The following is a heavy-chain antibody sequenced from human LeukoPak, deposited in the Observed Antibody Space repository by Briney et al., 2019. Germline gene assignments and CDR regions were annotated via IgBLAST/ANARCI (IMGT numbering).Heavy chain of an antibody. Sequence: GGSLRLSCAASGFTFSSYAMSWVRQAPGKGLEWLSAISGSGGNTYYADSVKGRFTISRDNSKNTLSLQMNSLRAEDTAVYYCATQISESYSSWFDPWGQGTLVTVSS. D-gene: IGHD1-26*01. CDR2: ISGSGGNT. V-gene: IGHV3-23*01. J-gene: IGHJ5*02. CDR1: GFTFSSYA. CDR3: ATQISESYSSWFDP.